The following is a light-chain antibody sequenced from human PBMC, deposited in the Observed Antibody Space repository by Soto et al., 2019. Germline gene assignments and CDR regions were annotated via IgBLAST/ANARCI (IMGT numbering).Light chain of an antibody. J-gene: IGKJ1*01. CDR1: QSISTY. CDR2: GAY. Sequence: DIQMTQSPSSLSASLGDRVTVTCRASQSISTYLNWFQQRPGKAPKLLIYGAYTLQDGVPSRFSGSGCETELTLTISSLQSEDFATYYCQQSFGSPRTFGQGTRVDIK. V-gene: IGKV1-39*01. CDR3: QQSFGSPRT.